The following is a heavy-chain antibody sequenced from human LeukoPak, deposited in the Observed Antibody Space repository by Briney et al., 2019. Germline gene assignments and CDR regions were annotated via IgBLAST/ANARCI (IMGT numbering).Heavy chain of an antibody. CDR3: GRPRWAVTNWLDP. V-gene: IGHV4-39*01. J-gene: IGHJ5*02. CDR2: IHYRGTT. D-gene: IGHD4-17*01. Sequence: SETLSLTCTVSGGSISSSSYYWGWIRQPPGKGLEWIGSIHYRGTTYYNPSLESRVTISVETSKNQFSLKLSSVTAADTAVYYCGRPRWAVTNWLDPWGQGTLVTVSS. CDR1: GGSISSSSYY.